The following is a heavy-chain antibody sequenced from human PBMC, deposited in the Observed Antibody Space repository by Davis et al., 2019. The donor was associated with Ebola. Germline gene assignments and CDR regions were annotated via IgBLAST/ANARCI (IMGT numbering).Heavy chain of an antibody. V-gene: IGHV3-64*01. CDR2: IRSNGETT. Sequence: PGGSLRLSCAASGFTFSNYAMHWVRQAPGKGLEYVSAIRSNGETTHYANSVKGRFTISRDNAKNSLYLQMNSLRAEDTALYYCAKEGGGGQQLACFDYWGQGTLVTVSS. CDR3: AKEGGGGQQLACFDY. CDR1: GFTFSNYA. J-gene: IGHJ4*02. D-gene: IGHD6-13*01.